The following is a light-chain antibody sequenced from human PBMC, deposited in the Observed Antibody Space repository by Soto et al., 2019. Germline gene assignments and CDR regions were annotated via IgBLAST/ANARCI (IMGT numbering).Light chain of an antibody. CDR1: SSNIGRNY. CDR2: DND. V-gene: IGLV1-51*01. J-gene: IGLJ2*01. Sequence: QSVLTQPPSVSAAPGQKVTISCSGTSSNIGRNYVAWYQQLPGTAPKLLIYDNDKRPSGIPDRVSGSESGTSATLGITGLQTGDETDYYCGTWDSSLSDAEVFVEGTK. CDR3: GTWDSSLSDAEV.